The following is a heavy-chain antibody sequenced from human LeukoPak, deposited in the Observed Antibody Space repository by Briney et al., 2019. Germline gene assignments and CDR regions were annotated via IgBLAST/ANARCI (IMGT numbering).Heavy chain of an antibody. CDR2: ISTSDSTI. V-gene: IGHV3-48*03. CDR1: GFIFSSYE. Sequence: GGSLRLSCAASGFIFSSYEMHWVRQAPGKGLEWVSYISTSDSTIYYADSVKGRFTISRDNAKNSLYLQMNSLRAEDTAVYYCTRTAVTHLYYYYYMDVWGKGTTVTVSS. D-gene: IGHD4-17*01. CDR3: TRTAVTHLYYYYYMDV. J-gene: IGHJ6*03.